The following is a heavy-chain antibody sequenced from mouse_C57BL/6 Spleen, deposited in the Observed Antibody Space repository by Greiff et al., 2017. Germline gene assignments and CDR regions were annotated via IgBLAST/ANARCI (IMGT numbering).Heavy chain of an antibody. V-gene: IGHV1-80*01. D-gene: IGHD1-1*01. CDR2: IYPGDGDT. CDR3: ARGIYYYGSSHPWFAY. CDR1: GYAFSSYW. Sequence: QVQLKESGAELVKPGASVKISCKASGYAFSSYWMNWVKQRPGKGLEWIGQIYPGDGDTNYNGKFKGKATLTADKSSSTAYMQLSSLTSEDSAVYFCARGIYYYGSSHPWFAYWGQGTLVTVSA. J-gene: IGHJ3*01.